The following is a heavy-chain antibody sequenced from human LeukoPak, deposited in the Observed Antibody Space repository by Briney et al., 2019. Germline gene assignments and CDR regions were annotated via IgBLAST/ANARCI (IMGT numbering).Heavy chain of an antibody. CDR3: ARVALFSGYDRADAFDI. V-gene: IGHV3-48*01. Sequence: PGGSLRLSCAASGFTFSSYGMSWVRQAPGKGLEWVSYISSSSSTIYYADSVKGRFTISRDNAKNSLYLQMNSLRAEDTAVYYCARVALFSGYDRADAFDIWGQGTMVTVSS. CDR1: GFTFSSYG. CDR2: ISSSSSTI. D-gene: IGHD5-12*01. J-gene: IGHJ3*02.